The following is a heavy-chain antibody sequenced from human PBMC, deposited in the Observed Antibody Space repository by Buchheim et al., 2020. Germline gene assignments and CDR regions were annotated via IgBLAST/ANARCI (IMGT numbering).Heavy chain of an antibody. CDR3: AKGRVSGWLYFDY. D-gene: IGHD6-19*01. CDR2: ITGSGGST. Sequence: EVHLLESGGGLVQPGGSLRLSCAVSGFTFSSYAMSWVRQAPGKGLEWVSGITGSGGSTYYADSVKGRFTLPRDNSKNTLYLQMNSLRAEDTAVYYCAKGRVSGWLYFDYWGQGTL. CDR1: GFTFSSYA. V-gene: IGHV3-23*01. J-gene: IGHJ4*02.